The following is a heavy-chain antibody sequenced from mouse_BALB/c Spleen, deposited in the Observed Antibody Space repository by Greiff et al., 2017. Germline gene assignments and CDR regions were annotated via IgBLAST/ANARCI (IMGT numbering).Heavy chain of an antibody. J-gene: IGHJ4*01. CDR2: IRLKSNNYAT. V-gene: IGHV6-6*02. D-gene: IGHD2-14*01. Sequence: EVKLEESGGGLVQPGGSMKLSCVASGFTFSNYWMNWVRQSPEKGLEWVAEIRLKSNNYATHYAESVKGRFTISRDDSKSSVYLQMNNLRAEDTGIYYCRGYDEYYYAMDYWGQGTSVTVSS. CDR3: RGYDEYYYAMDY. CDR1: GFTFSNYW.